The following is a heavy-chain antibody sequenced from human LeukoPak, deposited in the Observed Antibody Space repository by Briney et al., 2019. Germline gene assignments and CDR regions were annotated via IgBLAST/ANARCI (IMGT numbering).Heavy chain of an antibody. J-gene: IGHJ3*01. D-gene: IGHD3-22*01. CDR2: IYYSGST. CDR3: ASGSSGP. Sequence: SETLSLTCTVSGCSISSYYWSWIRQPPGKGLEWIGYIYYSGSTNYNPSLKSRVTISVDTSKNQFSLKLSSVTAADTAVYYCASGSSGPWGQGAMVTVSS. V-gene: IGHV4-59*01. CDR1: GCSISSYY.